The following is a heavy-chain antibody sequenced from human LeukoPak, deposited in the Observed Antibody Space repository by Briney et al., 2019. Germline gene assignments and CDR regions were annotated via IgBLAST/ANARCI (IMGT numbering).Heavy chain of an antibody. CDR1: GFTFDNYW. Sequence: PGGSLRLSCTASGFTFDNYWMTWVRQPPGKGLERVANIKQDGGERYYVDSVRGRFTISRDNSKNSLYLQMNSLRAEDTAVYYCVRDGRPLDYWGQGTLVIVS. CDR3: VRDGRPLDY. V-gene: IGHV3-7*01. J-gene: IGHJ4*02. CDR2: IKQDGGER. D-gene: IGHD3/OR15-3a*01.